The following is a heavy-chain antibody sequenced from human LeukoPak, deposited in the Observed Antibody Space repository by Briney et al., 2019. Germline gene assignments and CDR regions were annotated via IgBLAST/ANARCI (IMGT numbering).Heavy chain of an antibody. CDR2: INHSGST. D-gene: IGHD5-18*01. CDR3: ARGRGGYSYGYRYYYYYYMDV. V-gene: IGHV4-34*01. CDR1: GGSFSGYY. Sequence: SETLSLTCAVYGGSFSGYYWSWIRQPPGKGLEWIGEINHSGSTNYNPSLKSRVTISVDTSKNQFSLKLSSVTAADTAVYYCARGRGGYSYGYRYYYYYYMDVWGKGTTVTVSS. J-gene: IGHJ6*03.